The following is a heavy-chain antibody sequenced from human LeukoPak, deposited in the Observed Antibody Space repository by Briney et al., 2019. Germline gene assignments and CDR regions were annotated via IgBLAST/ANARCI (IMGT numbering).Heavy chain of an antibody. J-gene: IGHJ4*02. V-gene: IGHV3-33*01. D-gene: IGHD6-13*01. CDR2: IWYDGTSK. CDR3: ARSQSSSLIDY. CDR1: GFSLSAYG. Sequence: GGSLRLSCAASGFSLSAYGVHWVRQAPGKGLEWVAVIWYDGTSKDYADSVKGRFTFSRDNSKNALYLQMNSLTVEDTAVYYCARSQSSSLIDYWGQGTLVTVSS.